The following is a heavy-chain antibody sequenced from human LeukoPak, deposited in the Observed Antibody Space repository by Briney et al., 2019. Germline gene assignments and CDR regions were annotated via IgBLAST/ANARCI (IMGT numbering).Heavy chain of an antibody. D-gene: IGHD2-8*01. CDR3: ARALCINGICEWFDP. CDR1: GASISSGGYF. CDR2: IETSGST. J-gene: IGHJ5*02. Sequence: SETLSLTCTVSGASISSGGYFWSWVRQPAGKGVEWIGRIETSGSTNYNPSLKSRVTISVDTSKNQFSLKLRSVTAADTAVYYCARALCINGICEWFDPWGQGTLVTVSS. V-gene: IGHV4-61*02.